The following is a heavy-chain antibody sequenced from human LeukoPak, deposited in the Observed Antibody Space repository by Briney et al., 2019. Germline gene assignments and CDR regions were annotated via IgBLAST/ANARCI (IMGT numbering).Heavy chain of an antibody. D-gene: IGHD2-2*01. CDR3: ARSPEDIVVVPAASGAFDI. V-gene: IGHV1-18*01. CDR2: ISAYNGNT. CDR1: GYTFTSYG. J-gene: IGHJ3*02. Sequence: ASVKVSCKASGYTFTSYGISWVRQAPGQGLEWMGWISAYNGNTNYAQKLQGRVTMTTDTSTSTAYMELRSLRSDDTAVYYCARSPEDIVVVPAASGAFDIWGQGTMVTVSS.